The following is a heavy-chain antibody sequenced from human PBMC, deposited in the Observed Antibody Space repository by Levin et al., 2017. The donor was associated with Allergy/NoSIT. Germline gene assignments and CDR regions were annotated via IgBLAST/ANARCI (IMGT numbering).Heavy chain of an antibody. CDR3: ASGRGYGGDY. CDR1: GYTFTGYY. Sequence: ASVKVSCKASGYTFTGYYMHWVRQAPGQGLEWMGWINPNTGGTNYAQKFQGRVTLTRDTSISTAYMELSSLRSDDTAVYHCASGRGYGGDYWGQGTLVTVSS. V-gene: IGHV1-2*02. D-gene: IGHD5-12*01. J-gene: IGHJ4*02. CDR2: INPNTGGT.